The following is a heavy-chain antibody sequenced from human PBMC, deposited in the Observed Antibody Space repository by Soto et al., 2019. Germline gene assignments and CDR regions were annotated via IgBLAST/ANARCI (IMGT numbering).Heavy chain of an antibody. CDR2: IIPIFGSA. CDR1: GGTFSYYA. J-gene: IGHJ4*02. V-gene: IGHV1-69*01. D-gene: IGHD6-13*01. CDR3: ARGKMAAAGDIHGYYFDY. Sequence: QVQLVQSGAEVKKPGSSVKVSCKASGGTFSYYAITWVRQAPGQGLEWMGGIIPIFGSANYAQKFQGRVTITADESTSTAYMELSRLRSEDTAGYYCARGKMAAAGDIHGYYFDYWGQGTLVTVSS.